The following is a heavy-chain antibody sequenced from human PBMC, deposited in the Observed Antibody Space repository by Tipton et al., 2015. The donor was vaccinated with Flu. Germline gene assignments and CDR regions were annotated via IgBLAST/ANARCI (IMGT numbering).Heavy chain of an antibody. Sequence: SLRLSCAASGFTFSSYSMNWVRQAPGKGLEWVSSISSSSSYIYYADSVKGRFTISRDNAKNPLYLQMNSLRAEDTAVYYCARNGYSSGWYDDYWGQGTLVTVSS. D-gene: IGHD6-19*01. CDR3: ARNGYSSGWYDDY. CDR1: GFTFSSYS. V-gene: IGHV3-21*01. CDR2: ISSSSSYI. J-gene: IGHJ4*02.